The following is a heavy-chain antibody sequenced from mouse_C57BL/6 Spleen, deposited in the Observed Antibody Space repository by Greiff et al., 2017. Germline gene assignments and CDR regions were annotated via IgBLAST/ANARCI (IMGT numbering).Heavy chain of an antibody. CDR2: IDPSDSYT. CDR3: AIYSNYGFSWFAY. Sequence: QVQLKQPGAELVMPGASVKLSCKASGYTFTSYWMHWVKQRPGQGLEWIGEIDPSDSYTNYNQKFKGKSTLTVDKSSSTAYMQLSSLTSEDSAVYYCAIYSNYGFSWFAYWGQGTLVTVSA. V-gene: IGHV1-69*01. CDR1: GYTFTSYW. D-gene: IGHD2-5*01. J-gene: IGHJ3*01.